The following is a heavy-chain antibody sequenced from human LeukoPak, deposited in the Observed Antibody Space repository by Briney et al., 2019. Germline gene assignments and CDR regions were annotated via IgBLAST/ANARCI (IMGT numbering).Heavy chain of an antibody. D-gene: IGHD1-14*01. CDR3: AKLSENIKSYYFDY. CDR2: ISGSGGST. V-gene: IGHV3-23*01. CDR1: GFTFSSYA. Sequence: GRSLRLSCAASGFTFSSYAMSWVRQAPGKGLEWVSAISGSGGSTYYADSVKGRFTISRDNSKNTLYLQMNSLRAEDTAVYYCAKLSENIKSYYFDYWGQGTLVTVSS. J-gene: IGHJ4*02.